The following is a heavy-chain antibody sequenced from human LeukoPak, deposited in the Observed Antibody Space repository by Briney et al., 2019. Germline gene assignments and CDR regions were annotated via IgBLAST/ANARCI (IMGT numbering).Heavy chain of an antibody. Sequence: GGSLRLSCTASGFTFGDYAMTWFRQAPGKGLEWVGFIRSKVSGGTTEYAASVKGRFTISRDDSKSIASLQMNSLKTEDTAVYYCSSGGHQFEYWGQGTLVTVSS. CDR1: GFTFGDYA. J-gene: IGHJ4*02. CDR3: SSGGHQFEY. CDR2: IRSKVSGGTT. V-gene: IGHV3-49*03.